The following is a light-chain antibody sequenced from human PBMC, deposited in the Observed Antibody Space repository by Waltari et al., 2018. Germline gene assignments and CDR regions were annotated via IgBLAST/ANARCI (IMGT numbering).Light chain of an antibody. CDR3: CSYAGRYTWV. J-gene: IGLJ3*02. CDR2: DVN. Sequence: QSALTQPRSVSESPGQSVTISCTGTSSDVGGYNYVSWYQQHPGKAPKLMIYDVNKRPYGVPVRCSGSKSGNTASLTISGLQAEDEADYYCCSYAGRYTWVFGGGTKLTVL. V-gene: IGLV2-11*01. CDR1: SSDVGGYNY.